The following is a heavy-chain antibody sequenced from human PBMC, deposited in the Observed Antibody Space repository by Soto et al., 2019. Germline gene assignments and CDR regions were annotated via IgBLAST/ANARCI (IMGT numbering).Heavy chain of an antibody. J-gene: IGHJ4*02. V-gene: IGHV3-23*01. Sequence: HPGGSLRLSCAASGFTFSSYAMSWVRQAPGKGLEWVSAISGSGGSTYYADSVKGRFTISRDNSKNTLYLQMNSLRAEDTAVYYCAVFYYDSSGYYSGLDYWGQGTLVTVSS. CDR3: AVFYYDSSGYYSGLDY. CDR1: GFTFSSYA. CDR2: ISGSGGST. D-gene: IGHD3-22*01.